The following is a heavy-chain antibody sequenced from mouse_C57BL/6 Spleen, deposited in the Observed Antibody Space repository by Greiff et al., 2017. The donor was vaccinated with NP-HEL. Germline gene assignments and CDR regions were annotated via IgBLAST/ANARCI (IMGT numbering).Heavy chain of an antibody. D-gene: IGHD2-3*01. J-gene: IGHJ2*01. CDR3: ANYDGYFYFDY. CDR2: ISYDGSN. V-gene: IGHV3-6*01. Sequence: DVKLQESGPGLVKPSQSLSLTCSVTGYSITSGYYWNWIRQFPGNKLEWMGYISYDGSNNYNPSLKNRISITRDTSKNQFFLKLNSVTTEDTATYYCANYDGYFYFDYWGQGTTLTVSS. CDR1: GYSITSGYY.